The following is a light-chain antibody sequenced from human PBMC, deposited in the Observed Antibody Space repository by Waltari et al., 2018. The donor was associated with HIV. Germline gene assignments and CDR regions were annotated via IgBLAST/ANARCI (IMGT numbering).Light chain of an antibody. CDR2: DAS. Sequence: ETVMTQPLATLFVSHGQTATLLCRASQSISSDLAWYQQKPGQAPRLLMYDASTRATGIPARFSGSGSGTEFTLTISSLQSEDFAVYYCQQYNNWPPGYTFGQGTKLQIK. CDR3: QQYNNWPPGYT. J-gene: IGKJ2*01. CDR1: QSISSD. V-gene: IGKV3-15*01.